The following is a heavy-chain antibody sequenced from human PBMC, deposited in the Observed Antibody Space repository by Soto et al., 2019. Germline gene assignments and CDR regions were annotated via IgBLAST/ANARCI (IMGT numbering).Heavy chain of an antibody. D-gene: IGHD3-22*01. CDR2: IYYSGST. V-gene: IGHV4-39*01. CDR1: GGSISSSSYY. J-gene: IGHJ6*03. Sequence: PSETLSLTCTVSGGSISSSSYYWGWIRQPPGKGLEWIGSIYYSGSTYYNPSLKSRVTISVDTSKNQFSLKLSSVTAADTAVYYCVVRGPIDYYYYYMDVWGKGTTVTVSS. CDR3: VVRGPIDYYYYYMDV.